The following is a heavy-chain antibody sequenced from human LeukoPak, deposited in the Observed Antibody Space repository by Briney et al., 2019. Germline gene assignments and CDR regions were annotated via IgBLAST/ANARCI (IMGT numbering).Heavy chain of an antibody. J-gene: IGHJ4*02. D-gene: IGHD3-16*01. CDR1: GGSISSYY. V-gene: IGHV4-59*01. CDR2: IYYSGST. CDR3: ASRNYDSPYAC. Sequence: SETLSLTCTVSGGSISSYYWSWIRQSPEKRLEWIGNIYYSGSTKNLSLKSRVIISVDTSKNQFSLKLSSVTAADTAVYYCASRNYDSPYACWGQGTLVTVSS.